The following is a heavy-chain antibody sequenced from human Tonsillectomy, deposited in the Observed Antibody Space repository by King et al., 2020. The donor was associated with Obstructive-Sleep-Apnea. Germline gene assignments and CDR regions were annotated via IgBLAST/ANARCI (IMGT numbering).Heavy chain of an antibody. D-gene: IGHD1-7*01. V-gene: IGHV4-38-2*02. CDR3: TREMGELLGFDF. Sequence: VQLQESGPGLVKPSETLSLTCAVSGYSITSGYYWGWIRQPPGKGLEWIASIYHTGNTYYNPSLKSRVIMSVDTSKNQFSLKLTSVTAADTVVYYCTREMGELLGFDFWGQGTLVTVSS. CDR1: GYSITSGYY. J-gene: IGHJ4*02. CDR2: IYHTGNT.